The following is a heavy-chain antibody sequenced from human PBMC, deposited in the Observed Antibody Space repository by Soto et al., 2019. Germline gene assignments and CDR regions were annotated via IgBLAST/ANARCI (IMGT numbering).Heavy chain of an antibody. CDR1: GYTFTSYG. CDR3: ARGRYGDY. Sequence: QVHLVQSGAEVKKPGASVKVSCKASGYTFTSYGITWVRQAPGQGLERMGWISAHNGNTDYAQKLQGRVIVTRDTSTSTAYMELRSLRSDDTAVYYCARGRYGDYWGQGAQVTVSP. CDR2: ISAHNGNT. J-gene: IGHJ4*02. V-gene: IGHV1-18*01. D-gene: IGHD1-1*01.